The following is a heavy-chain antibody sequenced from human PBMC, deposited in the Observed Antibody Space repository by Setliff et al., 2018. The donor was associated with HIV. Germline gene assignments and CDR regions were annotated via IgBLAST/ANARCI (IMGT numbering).Heavy chain of an antibody. CDR1: GGSISTSTYY. CDR2: IYTSGST. CDR3: ARFVGTYNWFDS. J-gene: IGHJ5*01. Sequence: SETLSLTCTVSGGSISTSTYYWGWIRRPPGKTLELIGYIYTSGSTNYNPSLRSRVTISVDTSKNQFSLNLNSVIAADTAIYYCARFVGTYNWFDSWGQGTLVTVSS. D-gene: IGHD1-1*01. V-gene: IGHV4-61*05.